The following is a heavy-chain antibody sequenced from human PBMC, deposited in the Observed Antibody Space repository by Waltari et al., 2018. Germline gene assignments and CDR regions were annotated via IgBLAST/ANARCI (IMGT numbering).Heavy chain of an antibody. D-gene: IGHD2-15*01. CDR3: AMEYCSCDGCSLDC. CDR1: GYTFTSHS. CDR2: INRINGNT. J-gene: IGHJ4*02. Sequence: QAQLVQSGNEVMKPGASVKVSCKASGYTFTSHSITWARQAPGQGPEWLGWINRINGNTKFARDYQSRVSLTTDPSTSTCYMDLRSLHSDETAVYYCAMEYCSCDGCSLDCWGQGTLVTVSS. V-gene: IGHV1-18*04.